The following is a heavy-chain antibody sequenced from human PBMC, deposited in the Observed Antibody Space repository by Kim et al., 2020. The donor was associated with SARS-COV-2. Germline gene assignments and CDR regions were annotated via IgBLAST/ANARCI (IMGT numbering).Heavy chain of an antibody. Sequence: GGSLRLSCAASGFTFTNHWMHWVRQAPGKGPVWVSRIKTDGSATAYADSVKGRFTISRDNAKNTLYLQLNSLRAEDTAVYYCVREFYGLGSHLGPFDYWGQGTMVTVSS. D-gene: IGHD3-10*01. CDR3: VREFYGLGSHLGPFDY. CDR1: GFTFTNHW. V-gene: IGHV3-74*01. CDR2: IKTDGSAT. J-gene: IGHJ4*02.